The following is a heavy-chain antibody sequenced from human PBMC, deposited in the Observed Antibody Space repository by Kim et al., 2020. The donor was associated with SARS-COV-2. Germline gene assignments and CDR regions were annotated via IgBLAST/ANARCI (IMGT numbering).Heavy chain of an antibody. Sequence: ASVKVSCKASGYTFSSYGISWVRQAPGQGLEWMGWISAYNGNTNYAQKLQGRVTMTTDTSTSTAYMELRSLRSDDTAVYYCAREWERYYSEVGNWFDPWGQGTLVTVSS. D-gene: IGHD1-26*01. CDR2: ISAYNGNT. CDR3: AREWERYYSEVGNWFDP. CDR1: GYTFSSYG. V-gene: IGHV1-18*04. J-gene: IGHJ5*02.